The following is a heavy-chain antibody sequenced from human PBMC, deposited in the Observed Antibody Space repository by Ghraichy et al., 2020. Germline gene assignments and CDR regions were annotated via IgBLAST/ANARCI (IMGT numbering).Heavy chain of an antibody. V-gene: IGHV4-31*03. CDR2: IHYSGRT. J-gene: IGHJ6*02. Sequence: SQTLSLTCTVSGGSISSGDYYWSWIRQHPGKGLEWIGYIHYSGRTNHNPSLKSRLIISVDKWENQFSLKLSSVTAADTVVYYCARDSSPRGDYGMDVWGQGTTVTVSS. CDR3: ARDSSPRGDYGMDV. CDR1: GGSISSGDYY.